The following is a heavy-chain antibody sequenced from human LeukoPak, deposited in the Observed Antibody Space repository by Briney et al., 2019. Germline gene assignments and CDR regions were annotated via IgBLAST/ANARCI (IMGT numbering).Heavy chain of an antibody. Sequence: PSETLSLTCTVSGGSISSYYWSWIRQPPGKGLEWIGYIYYSGSTNYNPTIKSRVTISADTSKSQFSLKLSSVTAADTAVYYCARWDGDYYFDYWGQGTLVTVSS. J-gene: IGHJ4*02. D-gene: IGHD4-17*01. CDR1: GGSISSYY. V-gene: IGHV4-59*01. CDR3: ARWDGDYYFDY. CDR2: IYYSGST.